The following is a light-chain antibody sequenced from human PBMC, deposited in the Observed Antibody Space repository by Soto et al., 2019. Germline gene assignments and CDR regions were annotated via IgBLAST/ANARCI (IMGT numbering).Light chain of an antibody. Sequence: SXFGGYNYVSWYQHHPGKAPKLMICDVSDRPSGVSNRFSGSKSGNTASLTISGLQAEDEADYYCSSYTSSSTPWVFGTGTKVTVL. CDR3: SSYTSSSTPWV. CDR1: SXFGGYNY. V-gene: IGLV2-14*03. J-gene: IGLJ1*01. CDR2: DVS.